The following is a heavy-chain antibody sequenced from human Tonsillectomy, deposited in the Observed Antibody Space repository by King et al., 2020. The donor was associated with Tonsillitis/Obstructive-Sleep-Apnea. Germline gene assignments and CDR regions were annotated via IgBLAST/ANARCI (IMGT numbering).Heavy chain of an antibody. CDR1: GGSVSSGSYY. D-gene: IGHD3-3*01. V-gene: IGHV4-61*01. J-gene: IGHJ2*01. CDR3: ARGEMTIFGVVTPAYWYFDL. CDR2: IYYSGST. Sequence: QLQESGPGLVKPSETLSLTCTVSGGSVSSGSYYWSWIRQPPGKGLEWIGYIYYSGSTNYNPSLKSRVTISVDTSKNQFSLKLSSVTAADTDVYNCARGEMTIFGVVTPAYWYFDLWGRGTLLTVSS.